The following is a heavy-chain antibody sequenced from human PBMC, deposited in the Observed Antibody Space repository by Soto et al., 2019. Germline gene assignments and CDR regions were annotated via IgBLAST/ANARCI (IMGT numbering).Heavy chain of an antibody. CDR3: ARHGKPAGWYRLS. D-gene: IGHD6-19*01. J-gene: IGHJ4*02. V-gene: IGHV4-39*01. CDR2: IYYSGRP. Sequence: QLQLQESGPGLVKPSETLSLTCTVSGGSISSSSYYWGWIRQPPGKGLEWSGSIYYSGRPYYNPSLKSRATNSLDTSKNQFSLKLSSVTAADTAVYYFARHGKPAGWYRLSWGQGTLVTVSS. CDR1: GGSISSSSYY.